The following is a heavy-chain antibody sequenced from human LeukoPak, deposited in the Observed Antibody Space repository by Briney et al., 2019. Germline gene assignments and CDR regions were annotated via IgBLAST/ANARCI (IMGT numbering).Heavy chain of an antibody. J-gene: IGHJ4*02. V-gene: IGHV1-2*06. D-gene: IGHD3/OR15-3a*01. CDR3: ARVKDWRSNGFDY. CDR2: INPNSGGT. CDR1: GCTFTGYY. Sequence: ASVKVSCKASGCTFTGYYMNWVLQAPGQGLEWIGRINPNSGGTNYAQKLQGRVTMTRDTSISTAYMELSRLRSDDTAVYYCARVKDWRSNGFDYWGQGTLVTVSS.